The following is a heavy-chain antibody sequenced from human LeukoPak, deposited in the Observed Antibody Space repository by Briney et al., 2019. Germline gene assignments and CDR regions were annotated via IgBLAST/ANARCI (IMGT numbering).Heavy chain of an antibody. CDR2: IDPSDSYT. D-gene: IGHD4-17*01. V-gene: IGHV5-10-1*01. J-gene: IGHJ4*02. CDR3: ATDMTTVTSGY. Sequence: GESLKISCKGSGYNFTIYWISWVRQMPGKGLEWMGRIDPSDSYTNYGPSFQGHVYISADKSISTAYLQWSSLKASDTAVYYCATDMTTVTSGYWGQGTVVTVSS. CDR1: GYNFTIYW.